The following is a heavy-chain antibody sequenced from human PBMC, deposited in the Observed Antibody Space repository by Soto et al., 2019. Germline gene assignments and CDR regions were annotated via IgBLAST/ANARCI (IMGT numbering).Heavy chain of an antibody. V-gene: IGHV4-61*01. CDR3: ARGDRDDNFDY. CDR1: CCSFKSGSYS. J-gene: IGHJ4*02. D-gene: IGHD1-1*01. CDR2: VYHTGRT. Sequence: SETLSLTWPVSCCSFKSGSYSWSWIRQPPGKGLEWIGYVYHTGRTSYNPSLKSRVSISMDTSKNQFSLNLDSVTAADTAVYFCARGDRDDNFDYWGQGTLVPGSS.